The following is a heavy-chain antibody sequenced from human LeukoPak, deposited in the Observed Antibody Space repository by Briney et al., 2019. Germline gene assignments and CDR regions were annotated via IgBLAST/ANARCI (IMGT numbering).Heavy chain of an antibody. CDR3: ARASEITAPNAFDI. J-gene: IGHJ3*02. D-gene: IGHD3-16*01. V-gene: IGHV4-61*02. CDR2: IYTSGST. Sequence: SQTLSLTCTVSGGSISSGSYYWSWIRQPAGKGLEWIVRIYTSGSTNYNPSLTSRVTISVDTSKNQSSLKLSSVAAADTAVYYCARASEITAPNAFDIWGQGTMVTVSS. CDR1: GGSISSGSYY.